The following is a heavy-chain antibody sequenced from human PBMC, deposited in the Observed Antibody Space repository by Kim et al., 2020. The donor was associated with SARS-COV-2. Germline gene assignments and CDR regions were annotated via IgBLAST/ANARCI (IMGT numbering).Heavy chain of an antibody. Sequence: GESLKISCKGSGYSFTSYWISWVRQMPGKGLEWMGRIDPSDSYTNYSPSFQGHVTISADKSISTAYLQWSSLKASDTAMYYCARHDRIQLWLRNSHPFDYWGQGTLVTVSS. D-gene: IGHD5-18*01. CDR2: IDPSDSYT. CDR1: GYSFTSYW. V-gene: IGHV5-10-1*01. J-gene: IGHJ4*02. CDR3: ARHDRIQLWLRNSHPFDY.